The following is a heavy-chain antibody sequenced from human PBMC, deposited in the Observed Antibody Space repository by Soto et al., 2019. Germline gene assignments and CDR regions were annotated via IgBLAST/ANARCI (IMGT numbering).Heavy chain of an antibody. CDR3: AGRAGAPYGGNSEDWYFDL. V-gene: IGHV1-69*06. Sequence: QVQLVQSGAEVKKPGSSVKVSCKASGGTFSRYAISWVRQAPGQGLEWMGGIIPIFGTTNYAQKFQGRVTITADKSTSTAYMELSSLTSEDTAVYYCAGRAGAPYGGNSEDWYFDLWGRGTPVTVSS. D-gene: IGHD4-17*01. J-gene: IGHJ2*01. CDR2: IIPIFGTT. CDR1: GGTFSRYA.